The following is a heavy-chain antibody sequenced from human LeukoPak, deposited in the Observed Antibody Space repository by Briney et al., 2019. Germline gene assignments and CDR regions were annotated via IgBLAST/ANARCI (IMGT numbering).Heavy chain of an antibody. CDR3: ARGGGYCSSTSCHFDY. V-gene: IGHV4-30-2*01. D-gene: IGHD2-2*01. Sequence: PSETLSLTCAVSGGSISSGGYSWRWIRQPPGKGLEWIGYIYHSGSTYYNPSLKSRVTISVDRSKNQFSLKLSSVTAADTAVYYCARGGGYCSSTSCHFDYWGQGTLVTVSS. J-gene: IGHJ4*02. CDR1: GGSISSGGYS. CDR2: IYHSGST.